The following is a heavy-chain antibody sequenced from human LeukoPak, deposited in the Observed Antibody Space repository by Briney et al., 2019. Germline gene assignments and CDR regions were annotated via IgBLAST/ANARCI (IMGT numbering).Heavy chain of an antibody. Sequence: ASVKVSCKTSGYTFTAYYLYWVRQAPGQGLEWMGRINPSSGDTNYAQKFQGRVTLTRDTSINTAYMELNSLRSDDTAVYYCARDLLYSSSPLNGYWGQGTLVTVSS. V-gene: IGHV1-2*02. J-gene: IGHJ4*02. CDR3: ARDLLYSSSPLNGY. CDR1: GYTFTAYY. CDR2: INPSSGDT. D-gene: IGHD6-6*01.